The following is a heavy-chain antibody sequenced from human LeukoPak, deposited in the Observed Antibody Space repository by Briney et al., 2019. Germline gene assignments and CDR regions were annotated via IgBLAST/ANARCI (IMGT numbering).Heavy chain of an antibody. V-gene: IGHV3-20*04. CDR3: ARNFGGGDSSGPYS. CDR2: INWNGGST. D-gene: IGHD3-22*01. J-gene: IGHJ4*02. CDR1: GFTFNDYG. Sequence: GGSLRLSCAASGFTFNDYGMSWVRQAPRKGLEWVSGINWNGGSTGYVDSVKGRFTISRDNAKNSLYLQMNSLRAEDTALYYCARNFGGGDSSGPYSWGQGTQVTVSS.